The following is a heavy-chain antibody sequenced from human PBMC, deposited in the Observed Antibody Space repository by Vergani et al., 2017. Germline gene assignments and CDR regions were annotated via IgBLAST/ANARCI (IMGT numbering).Heavy chain of an antibody. D-gene: IGHD4-17*01. CDR1: GFTFSSYA. V-gene: IGHV3-64D*06. J-gene: IGHJ3*02. CDR3: VKYGDYEDAFDI. CDR2: ISSNGGST. Sequence: EVQLVESGGGLVQPGGSLRLSCSASGFTFSSYAMHWVRQAPGKGLEYVSAISSNGGSTYYADSVKGRFNISRDNSKNTLYLQMSSLRAEDTAVYYCVKYGDYEDAFDIWGQGTMVTVSS.